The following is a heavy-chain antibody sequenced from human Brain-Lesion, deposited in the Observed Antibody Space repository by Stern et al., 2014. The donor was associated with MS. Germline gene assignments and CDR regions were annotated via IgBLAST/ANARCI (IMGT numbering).Heavy chain of an antibody. CDR3: ARGERWFDS. CDR2: VNNDGRRT. V-gene: IGHV3-74*02. Sequence: EVQLVESGGGLVQPGGSLRLSCAASGFPFSNYWMHWVGQAPGQGLVWVSRVNNDGRRTSYADSVKGRFTMSRDNAKNTLYLQMNSLRVEDTAIYYCARGERWFDSWGQGTLVTVSS. J-gene: IGHJ5*01. CDR1: GFPFSNYW. D-gene: IGHD3-10*01.